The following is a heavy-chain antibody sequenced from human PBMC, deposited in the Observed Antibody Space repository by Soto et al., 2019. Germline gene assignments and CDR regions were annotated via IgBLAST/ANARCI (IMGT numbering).Heavy chain of an antibody. J-gene: IGHJ4*01. Sequence: PGGSVRLSCAASGFTLSSYTMHWVRQAPGKGLEWVAVMSKGGSSNYADSVKGRFTISRDISKNTLYLQVNSLRAEDTAVYYCAREVDYSSAYGISSSFDYWGHGTPVTVSS. CDR3: AREVDYSSAYGISSSFDY. CDR1: GFTLSSYT. CDR2: MSKGGSS. D-gene: IGHD6-6*01. V-gene: IGHV3-30-3*01.